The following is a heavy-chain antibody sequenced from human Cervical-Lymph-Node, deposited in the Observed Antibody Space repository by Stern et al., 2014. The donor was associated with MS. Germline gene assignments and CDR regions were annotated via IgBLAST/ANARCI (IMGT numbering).Heavy chain of an antibody. CDR3: TRVRCPNGVCYPRLDY. CDR2: IIPFFGTA. CDR1: EGTLKTYA. Sequence: VQLEESGAEVKKPGSSVKVSCKASEGTLKTYAINWVRQAPGQGLEWMGVIIPFFGTANYAQKFQGRLTLTADESTSTAYMELNSLMSEDTAMYYCTRVRCPNGVCYPRLDYWGQGILVTVSS. D-gene: IGHD2-8*01. V-gene: IGHV1-69*01. J-gene: IGHJ4*02.